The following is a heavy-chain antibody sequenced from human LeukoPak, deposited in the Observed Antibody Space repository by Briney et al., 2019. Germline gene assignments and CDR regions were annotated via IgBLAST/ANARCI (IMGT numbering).Heavy chain of an antibody. D-gene: IGHD6-13*01. CDR3: TTLRGGGSLYTYYFDY. Sequence: GGSLRLSCAASGFTFSNAWMSWVRQAPGKGLEWVGRIKSKTDGGTTDYAAPVKGRFTISRDDSKNTLYLQMNSLKTEDTAVYYCTTLRGGGSLYTYYFDYWGQGTLVTVSS. CDR2: IKSKTDGGTT. J-gene: IGHJ4*02. V-gene: IGHV3-15*01. CDR1: GFTFSNAW.